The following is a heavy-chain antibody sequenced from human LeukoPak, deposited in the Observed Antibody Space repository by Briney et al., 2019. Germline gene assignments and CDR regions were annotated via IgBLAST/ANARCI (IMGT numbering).Heavy chain of an antibody. CDR2: ISGHGGVT. CDR1: GFSFSSYG. D-gene: IGHD3-22*01. J-gene: IGHJ4*02. CDR3: ARGAYYYED. Sequence: GGSLRLSCAASGFSFSSYGMSWVRQAPGKGLEWVSSISGHGGVTYYADSVKGRVTISRDNSNNTLYLQMNSLRAEDTAVYYCARGAYYYEDWGQGTLVTVSS. V-gene: IGHV3-23*01.